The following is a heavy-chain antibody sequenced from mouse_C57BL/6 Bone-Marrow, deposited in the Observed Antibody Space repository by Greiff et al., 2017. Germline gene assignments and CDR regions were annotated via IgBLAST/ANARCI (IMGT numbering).Heavy chain of an antibody. Sequence: VQLQQSVAELVRPGASVKLSCTASGFNIKNTYMHWVKQRPEQGLEWIGRIDPANGNTKYAPKFPGKATITADTSSNTAYLQLSSLTSADTAIYYWARWGFITTGVWYAMDYWGQGTSVTVSS. CDR3: ARWGFITTGVWYAMDY. J-gene: IGHJ4*01. CDR2: IDPANGNT. CDR1: GFNIKNTY. D-gene: IGHD1-1*01. V-gene: IGHV14-3*01.